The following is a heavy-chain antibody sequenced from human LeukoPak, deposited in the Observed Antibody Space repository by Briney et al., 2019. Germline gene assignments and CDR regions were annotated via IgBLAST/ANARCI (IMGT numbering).Heavy chain of an antibody. CDR1: GYTFTGYY. CDR2: INPNSGGT. V-gene: IGHV1-2*06. Sequence: GASVKVSCKASGYTFTGYYMHWVRQAPGQGLEWMGRINPNSGGTNYAQKFQGRVTMTRDTSISTAYMELSRLRSDDTAVHYCARIWSGYYTDDYWRQGTLVTVSS. CDR3: ARIWSGYYTDDY. J-gene: IGHJ4*02. D-gene: IGHD3-3*01.